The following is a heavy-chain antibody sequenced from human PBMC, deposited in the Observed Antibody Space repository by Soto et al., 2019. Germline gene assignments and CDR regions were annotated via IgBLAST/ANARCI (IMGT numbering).Heavy chain of an antibody. Sequence: SATLSLTCTVSGGSISSYFCSWIRQPAGKGLEWIGRIYTSGSTNYNPSLKSRVTMSVDTSKNQFSLKLSSVTAADTAVYYCARESTVVTLRAFDIWGQGTMVTVSS. J-gene: IGHJ3*02. CDR3: ARESTVVTLRAFDI. CDR1: GGSISSYF. V-gene: IGHV4-4*07. CDR2: IYTSGST. D-gene: IGHD2-21*02.